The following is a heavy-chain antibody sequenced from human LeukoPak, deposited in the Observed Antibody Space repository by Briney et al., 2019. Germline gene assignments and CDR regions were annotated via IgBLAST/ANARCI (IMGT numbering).Heavy chain of an antibody. CDR3: ARDYPDLDYYDSSGPYYFDY. Sequence: SVKLSCKASGGTFSSYTISWVRQATGQGLEWMGRIIPILGIANYAQKFQGRVTITADKSTSTAYMELSSLRSEDTAVYYCARDYPDLDYYDSSGPYYFDYWGQGTLVTVSS. CDR1: GGTFSSYT. D-gene: IGHD3-22*01. J-gene: IGHJ4*02. V-gene: IGHV1-69*04. CDR2: IIPILGIA.